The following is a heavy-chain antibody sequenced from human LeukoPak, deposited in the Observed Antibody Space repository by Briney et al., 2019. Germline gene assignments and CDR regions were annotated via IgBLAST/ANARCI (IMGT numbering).Heavy chain of an antibody. CDR3: ARVGIAARPGYMDV. Sequence: SEALSLTCTVSGGSISSYYWSWIRQPPGKGLEWIGYIYYSGSTNYNPSLKSRATISVDTSKNQFSLKLSSVTAADTAVYYCARVGIAARPGYMDVWGKGTTVTVSS. J-gene: IGHJ6*03. CDR1: GGSISSYY. D-gene: IGHD6-6*01. V-gene: IGHV4-59*01. CDR2: IYYSGST.